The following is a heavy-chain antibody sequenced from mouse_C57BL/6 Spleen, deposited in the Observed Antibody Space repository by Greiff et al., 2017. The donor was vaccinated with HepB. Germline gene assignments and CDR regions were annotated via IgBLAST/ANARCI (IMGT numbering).Heavy chain of an antibody. V-gene: IGHV1-22*01. CDR3: ARDYGGFAY. Sequence: VHVKQSGPELVKPGASVKMSCKASGYTFTDYNMHWVKQSHGKSLEWIGYINPNNGGTSYNQKFKGKATLTVNKSSSTAYMELRSLTSEDAAVYYCARDYGGFAYWGQGTLVTVSA. J-gene: IGHJ3*01. CDR2: INPNNGGT. D-gene: IGHD2-4*01. CDR1: GYTFTDYN.